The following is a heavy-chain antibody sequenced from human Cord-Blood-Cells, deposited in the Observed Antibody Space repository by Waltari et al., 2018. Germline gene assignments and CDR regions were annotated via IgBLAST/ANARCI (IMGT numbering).Heavy chain of an antibody. V-gene: IGHV1-69*01. CDR3: ASIQPTGGMYFDL. CDR2: IIPIFGTA. D-gene: IGHD7-27*01. J-gene: IGHJ2*01. Sequence: QVQLVQSGAAVKKPGSSVKVACKVSGGTSSSYAIRWVRQAPGQGLEWMGGIIPIFGTANYAQKFQGRVTITADESTSTAYMELSSLRSEDTAVYYCASIQPTGGMYFDLWGRGTLVTVSS. CDR1: GGTSSSYA.